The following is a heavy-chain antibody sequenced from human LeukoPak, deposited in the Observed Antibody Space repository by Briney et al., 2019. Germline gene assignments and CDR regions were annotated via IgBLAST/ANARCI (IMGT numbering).Heavy chain of an antibody. CDR1: GYTFTSYG. J-gene: IGHJ4*02. Sequence: ASVKVSCKASGYTFTSYGISWVRQAPGQGLEWMGWISAYNGNTNYAQKHQGRVTMTTDTSTSTAYMELRSLRSDDTAVYYCARGHQMDVLLWFGELWGFDYWGQGALVTVSS. D-gene: IGHD3-10*01. CDR2: ISAYNGNT. V-gene: IGHV1-18*01. CDR3: ARGHQMDVLLWFGELWGFDY.